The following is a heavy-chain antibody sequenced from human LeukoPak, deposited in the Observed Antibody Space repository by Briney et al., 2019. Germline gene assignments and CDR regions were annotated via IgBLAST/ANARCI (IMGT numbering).Heavy chain of an antibody. CDR3: ARDGKSAATDYYGMDV. V-gene: IGHV3-33*01. CDR1: GFTFSNYA. Sequence: GGPLRLSCAASGFTFSNYAIHWVRQAPGKGLEWVAVIWYDGTNKFYADSVKGRFTISRDNSNNTLYLQMNSLRAEDTAVYYCARDGKSAATDYYGMDVWGQGTTVTVSS. CDR2: IWYDGTNK. J-gene: IGHJ6*02. D-gene: IGHD2-15*01.